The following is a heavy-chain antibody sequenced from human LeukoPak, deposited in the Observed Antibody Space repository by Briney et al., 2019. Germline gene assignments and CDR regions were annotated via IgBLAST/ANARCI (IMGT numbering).Heavy chain of an antibody. V-gene: IGHV3-33*08. Sequence: GGSLRLSCAASGFTFSNYWMHWVRQVPGKGLEWVALIYYDGSNKYYVDSVKGRFTISRDNSKNMLYLQMNSLRAEDTAVYYCARDLLYSGSYSWYFDLWGRGTLVSVSS. J-gene: IGHJ2*01. CDR1: GFTFSNYW. CDR3: ARDLLYSGSYSWYFDL. D-gene: IGHD1-26*01. CDR2: IYYDGSNK.